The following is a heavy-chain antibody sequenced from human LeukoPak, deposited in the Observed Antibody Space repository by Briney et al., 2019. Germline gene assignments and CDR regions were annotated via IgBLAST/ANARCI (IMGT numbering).Heavy chain of an antibody. V-gene: IGHV3-23*01. CDR2: ISVSGGRT. CDR1: GFTFRSYD. Sequence: SGGSLRLPRVASGFTFRSYDMSWVRQAPGKGLEWVSTISVSGGRTSLADSVKGRFTISRDNSKDTPYLQMNSLRAEDTAVYYCAKAVLANDLGESFDSWGQGTLVSVSS. CDR3: AKAVLANDLGESFDS. D-gene: IGHD3-16*01. J-gene: IGHJ4*02.